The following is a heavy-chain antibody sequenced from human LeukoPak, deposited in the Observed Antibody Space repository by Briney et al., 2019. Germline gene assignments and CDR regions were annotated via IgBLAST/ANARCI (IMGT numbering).Heavy chain of an antibody. D-gene: IGHD5-18*01. CDR1: GGTFSSYA. V-gene: IGHV1-69*04. Sequence: ASVKVSCKASGGTFSSYAISWVRQAPGQGLEWMGRIIPILGIANYAQKFQGRVTITADKSTSTAYMELSSLRSEDTAVYYCARDDPHTAMVTGDYWGQGTMVTVSS. CDR2: IIPILGIA. CDR3: ARDDPHTAMVTGDY. J-gene: IGHJ4*02.